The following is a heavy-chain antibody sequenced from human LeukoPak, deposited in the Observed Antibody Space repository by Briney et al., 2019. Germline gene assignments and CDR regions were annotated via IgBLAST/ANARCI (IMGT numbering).Heavy chain of an antibody. CDR3: AKDSPIVVVVAATSDY. Sequence: GGSLRLSCAASGFTFSSYAMSWVRQAPGKGLDWVSAISGSGGSTYYADSVKGRFTISRDNSKNTLYLQMNSLRAEDTAVYYCAKDSPIVVVVAATSDYWGQGTLVTVSS. CDR2: ISGSGGST. V-gene: IGHV3-23*01. CDR1: GFTFSSYA. J-gene: IGHJ4*02. D-gene: IGHD2-15*01.